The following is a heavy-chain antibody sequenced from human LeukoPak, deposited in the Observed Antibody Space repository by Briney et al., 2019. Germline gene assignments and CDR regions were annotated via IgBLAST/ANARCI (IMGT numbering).Heavy chain of an antibody. CDR2: ISAYNGNT. J-gene: IGHJ4*02. Sequence: ASVKVSCKASGYTFTSYGISWVRQAPGQGLEGMGWISAYNGNTNYAQKLQGRVTMTTDTSTSTAYMELRSLRSDDTAVCYCAREMVRGVIMGGSDYWGQGTLVTDSS. CDR1: GYTFTSYG. V-gene: IGHV1-18*01. D-gene: IGHD3-10*01. CDR3: AREMVRGVIMGGSDY.